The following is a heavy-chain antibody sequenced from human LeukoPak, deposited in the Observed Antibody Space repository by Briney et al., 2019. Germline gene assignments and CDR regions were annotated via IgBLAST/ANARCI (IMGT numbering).Heavy chain of an antibody. CDR2: ISYDGSNK. D-gene: IGHD3-22*01. J-gene: IGHJ4*02. V-gene: IGHV3-30-3*01. CDR3: ARVSVEYYDSSGYYDY. CDR1: GFTFSSYA. Sequence: GGSLRLSCAASGFTFSSYAMRWVRQAPGKGLEWVAVISYDGSNKYYADSVKGRFTISRDNSKNTLYLQMNSLRAEDTAVYYCARVSVEYYDSSGYYDYWGQGTLVTVSS.